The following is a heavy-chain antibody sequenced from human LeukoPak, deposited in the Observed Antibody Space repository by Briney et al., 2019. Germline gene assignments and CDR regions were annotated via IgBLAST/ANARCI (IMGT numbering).Heavy chain of an antibody. CDR2: IIPIFGTA. V-gene: IGHV1-69*06. D-gene: IGHD2-8*02. CDR3: ARDRDLVGRLGSFDI. J-gene: IGHJ3*02. Sequence: ASVKVSCKASGGTFSSYAISWVRQAPGQGLEWMGGIIPIFGTANYAQKFQGRVTITADKSTSTAYMELSSLRSEDTAVYYCARDRDLVGRLGSFDIWGQGTMVTVSS. CDR1: GGTFSSYA.